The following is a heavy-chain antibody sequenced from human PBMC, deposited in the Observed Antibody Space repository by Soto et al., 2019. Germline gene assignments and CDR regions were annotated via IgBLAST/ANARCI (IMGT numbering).Heavy chain of an antibody. V-gene: IGHV4-39*01. CDR2: IYYSGST. J-gene: IGHJ5*02. D-gene: IGHD3-22*01. CDR1: GGSISSSSYY. CDR3: ARLIRGVVVITTVRVGWFDT. Sequence: SETLSLTCTVSGGSISSSSYYWGWIRQPPGKGLGWSGSIYYSGSTYYNPSLKSRVTISVDTSKNQFSLKLSSVTAADTAVYYCARLIRGVVVITTVRVGWFDTWGQGTLVTVSS.